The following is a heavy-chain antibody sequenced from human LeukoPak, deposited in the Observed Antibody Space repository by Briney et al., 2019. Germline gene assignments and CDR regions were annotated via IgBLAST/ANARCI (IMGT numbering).Heavy chain of an antibody. CDR2: IYSGGSM. J-gene: IGHJ4*02. CDR1: GFTVSSNF. D-gene: IGHD2-21*01. CDR3: TRGGGGSFPHY. Sequence: GGSLRLSCAASGFTVSSNFLSWVRQPPGKGLEWVSDIYSGGSMYYADSVKGRFTISRDNSKNTLYLQMSSLRAEDTAVYYCTRGGGGSFPHYWGQGTLVTVSS. V-gene: IGHV3-53*01.